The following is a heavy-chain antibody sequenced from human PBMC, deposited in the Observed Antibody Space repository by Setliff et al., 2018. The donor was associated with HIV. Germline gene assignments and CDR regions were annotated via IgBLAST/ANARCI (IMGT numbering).Heavy chain of an antibody. V-gene: IGHV7-4-1*02. D-gene: IGHD3-3*01. CDR1: GYTFNNYA. CDR3: ARDLKRPNSNFWGGYPIPFDS. J-gene: IGHJ4*02. CDR2: INTNTGNP. Sequence: ASVKVSCKASGYTFNNYAMNWVRQAPGQGIELMGWINTNTGNPTYAQGFTGRVVFSLDTSVSTAYLQISSLKAEDTAVYFCARDLKRPNSNFWGGYPIPFDSWGQGTLVTVSS.